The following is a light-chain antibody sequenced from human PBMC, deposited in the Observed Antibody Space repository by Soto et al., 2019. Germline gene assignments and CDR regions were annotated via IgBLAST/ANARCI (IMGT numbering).Light chain of an antibody. Sequence: ESVLTQSPGTLSLSPGERATLSCRASQSVYGNSVAWYQQKRGQAPRRLIYGVSNRATGIPDRFSGSGPGTDFTLTISRLEPDDFAVYYCQQLVGSTFMYSFGQGTDLEI. CDR3: QQLVGSTFMYS. J-gene: IGKJ2*01. CDR2: GVS. CDR1: QSVYGNS. V-gene: IGKV3-20*01.